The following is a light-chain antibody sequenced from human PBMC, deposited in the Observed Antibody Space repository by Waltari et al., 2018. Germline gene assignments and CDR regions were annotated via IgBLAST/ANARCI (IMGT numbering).Light chain of an antibody. V-gene: IGKV1-33*01. CDR2: DAS. CDR3: QHYDNLPPPSYT. J-gene: IGKJ2*01. Sequence: DIQMTQSPSSLSASVGDRVTITCQASQDIRNYLNWYQQKAGNAPKLLIYDASNLETGVPSRFSGGGSGTHFTFTISSLQPEDIATYYCQHYDNLPPPSYTFGQGTKLEIK. CDR1: QDIRNY.